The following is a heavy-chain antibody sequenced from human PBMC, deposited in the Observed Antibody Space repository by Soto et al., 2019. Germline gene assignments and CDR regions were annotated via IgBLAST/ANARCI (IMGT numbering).Heavy chain of an antibody. J-gene: IGHJ5*02. CDR3: ARGGPGYCSSTSCYRGYNWFDP. CDR1: GGSFSGYY. D-gene: IGHD2-2*02. Sequence: SETLSLTCAVYGGSFSGYYWSWIRQPPGKGLEWIGEINHSGSTNYNPSLKSLVNISVDTSKNQFSLKLSSVTAADTAVYYCARGGPGYCSSTSCYRGYNWFDPWGQGTLVTVSS. CDR2: INHSGST. V-gene: IGHV4-34*01.